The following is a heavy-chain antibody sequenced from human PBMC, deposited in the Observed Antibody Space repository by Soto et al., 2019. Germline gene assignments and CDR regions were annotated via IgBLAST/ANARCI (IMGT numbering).Heavy chain of an antibody. CDR1: GGSFSGYY. V-gene: IGHV4-34*01. J-gene: IGHJ4*02. CDR3: ARGLGAARPGFDY. D-gene: IGHD6-6*01. CDR2: INHSGST. Sequence: SETLSLTCAVYGGSFSGYYWSWIRQPPGKGLEWIGEINHSGSTNYNPSLKSRVTISVDTSKNQFSLKLSSVTAADTAVYYCARGLGAARPGFDYWGQGTLVTVSS.